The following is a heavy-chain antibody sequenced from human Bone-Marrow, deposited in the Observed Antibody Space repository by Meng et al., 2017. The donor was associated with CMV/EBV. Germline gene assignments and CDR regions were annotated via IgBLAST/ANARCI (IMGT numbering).Heavy chain of an antibody. CDR1: GFTFSSYE. D-gene: IGHD2-2*01. Sequence: GGSLRLSCAASGFTFSSYEMNWVRQVPGKGLEWVSYISSSGSTIYYADSVKGRFTISRDNAKNSLYLQMNSLRAEDTAVYYCARERGYCSSTSCYHAEYNWFDPWGQGTLVTVSS. CDR2: ISSSGSTI. V-gene: IGHV3-48*03. J-gene: IGHJ5*02. CDR3: ARERGYCSSTSCYHAEYNWFDP.